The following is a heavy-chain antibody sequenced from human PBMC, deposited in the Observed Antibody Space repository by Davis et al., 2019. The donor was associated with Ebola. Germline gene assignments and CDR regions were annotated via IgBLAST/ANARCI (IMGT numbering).Heavy chain of an antibody. CDR3: ARESVYYDSSGYQYYFDY. J-gene: IGHJ4*02. D-gene: IGHD3-22*01. CDR2: ISYDGSNK. CDR1: GFTFSSYA. Sequence: PGGSLRLSFAASGFTFSSYAMHWVRQAPGKGLEWVAVISYDGSNKYYADSVKGRFTISRDNSKNSLYLQMNSLRAEDTAVYYCARESVYYDSSGYQYYFDYWGQGTLVTVSS. V-gene: IGHV3-30-3*01.